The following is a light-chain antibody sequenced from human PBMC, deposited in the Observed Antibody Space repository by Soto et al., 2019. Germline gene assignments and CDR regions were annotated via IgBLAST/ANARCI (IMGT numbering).Light chain of an antibody. J-gene: IGKJ4*01. V-gene: IGKV1-27*01. CDR1: QGISSY. CDR2: AAS. Sequence: DIQMTQSPSSLSASVGDRVTITCRASQGISSYLAWYQQKPGKVPKLLIYAASTFQSGVPSRFSGSGSGTDFTLTISSLQPEYVATYYCQKYNSAPPLTCGGGTKVEIK. CDR3: QKYNSAPPLT.